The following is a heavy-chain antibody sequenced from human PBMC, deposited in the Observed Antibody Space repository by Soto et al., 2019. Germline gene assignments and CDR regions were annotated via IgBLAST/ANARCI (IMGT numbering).Heavy chain of an antibody. D-gene: IGHD6-19*01. V-gene: IGHV1-69*02. CDR3: ASGYSSGWYLRYFDY. CDR2: IIPILGIA. CDR1: GGTFSSYT. J-gene: IGHJ4*02. Sequence: QVQLVQSGAEVKKPGSSVKVSCKASGGTFSSYTISWVRQAPGQGLEWMGRIIPILGIANYAQKFQGRVTITAHQSTSTAYMELSRLRSEDTAVYYCASGYSSGWYLRYFDYWGQGTLVTVSS.